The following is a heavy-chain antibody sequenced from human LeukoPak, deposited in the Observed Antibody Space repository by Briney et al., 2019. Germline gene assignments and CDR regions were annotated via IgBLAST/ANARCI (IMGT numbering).Heavy chain of an antibody. CDR2: ISYDGSNK. V-gene: IGHV3-30*18. CDR3: AKPLLDYVYGMDV. Sequence: GGSPRLACAASGFTFSCYGMHWVRQAPGKGLEWVAVISYDGSNKYYADSVKGRFTISRDNSKNTLYLQMNSLRAEDTAVYYCAKPLLDYVYGMDVWGQGTTVPVSS. J-gene: IGHJ6*02. CDR1: GFTFSCYG.